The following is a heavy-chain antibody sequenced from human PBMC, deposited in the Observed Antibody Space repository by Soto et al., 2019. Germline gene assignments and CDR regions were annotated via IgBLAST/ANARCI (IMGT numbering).Heavy chain of an antibody. Sequence: GGSLRLSCAASGFTFSSYAMSWVRQAPGKGLEWVSAISGSGGSTYYADSVKGRFTISRDNSKNTLYLQMNSLRAEDTAVYYCAKDTYYYGSGSYFSRFCAFDIWGQGTMVTVSS. J-gene: IGHJ3*02. V-gene: IGHV3-23*01. D-gene: IGHD3-10*01. CDR1: GFTFSSYA. CDR3: AKDTYYYGSGSYFSRFCAFDI. CDR2: ISGSGGST.